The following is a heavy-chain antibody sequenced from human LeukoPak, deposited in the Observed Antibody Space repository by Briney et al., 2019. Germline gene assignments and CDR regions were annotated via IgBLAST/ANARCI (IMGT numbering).Heavy chain of an antibody. Sequence: ASVKVSCKASGYTFTSYYMHWVRQAPGQGLEWMGIINPSGGSTSYAQKFQGRVTMTRDTSTSTVYMELSSLRSEDTAVYYCARDWDCSGGSCYPFFDYWGQGTLVTVSS. J-gene: IGHJ4*02. D-gene: IGHD2-15*01. CDR1: GYTFTSYY. CDR3: ARDWDCSGGSCYPFFDY. V-gene: IGHV1-46*01. CDR2: INPSGGST.